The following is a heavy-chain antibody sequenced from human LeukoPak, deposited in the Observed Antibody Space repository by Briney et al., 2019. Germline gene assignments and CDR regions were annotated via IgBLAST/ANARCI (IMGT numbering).Heavy chain of an antibody. CDR1: GYTFTSYG. CDR3: ARGPSSGMYGDYVCLDY. J-gene: IGHJ4*02. Sequence: ASVKVSCKASGYTFTSYGISWVRQAPGQGLEWMGWISAYNGNTNYAQKLQGRVTMTTDTSTSTAYMELRSLRSDDTAVYYCARGPSSGMYGDYVCLDYWGQGTLVTVSS. V-gene: IGHV1-18*01. D-gene: IGHD4-17*01. CDR2: ISAYNGNT.